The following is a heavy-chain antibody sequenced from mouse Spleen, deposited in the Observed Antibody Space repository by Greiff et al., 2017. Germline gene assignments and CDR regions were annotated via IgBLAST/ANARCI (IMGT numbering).Heavy chain of an antibody. J-gene: IGHJ4*01. CDR1: GYTFTNYW. CDR3: ARYGNPYAMDY. Sequence: QVQLQQPGAELVRPGTSVKMSCKASGYTFTNYWIGWAKQRPGHGLEWIGDIYPGGGYTNYNEKFKGKATLTADKSSSTAYMQFSSLTSEDSAIYYCARYGNPYAMDYWGQGTSVTVSS. V-gene: IGHV1-63*01. D-gene: IGHD2-1*01. CDR2: IYPGGGYT.